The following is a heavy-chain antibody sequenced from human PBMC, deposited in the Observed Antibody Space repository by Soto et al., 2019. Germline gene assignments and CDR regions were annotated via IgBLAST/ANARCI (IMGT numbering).Heavy chain of an antibody. D-gene: IGHD1-26*01. V-gene: IGHV3-11*01. Sequence: LRLSCAASGFTFSDYYMSWIRQAPGKGLEWVSYISSSGSTIYYADSVKGRFTISRDNAKNSLYLQMNSLRAEDTAVYYCARDKVVGDGYNPFDYWGQGTLVTVSS. CDR2: ISSSGSTI. CDR1: GFTFSDYY. J-gene: IGHJ4*02. CDR3: ARDKVVGDGYNPFDY.